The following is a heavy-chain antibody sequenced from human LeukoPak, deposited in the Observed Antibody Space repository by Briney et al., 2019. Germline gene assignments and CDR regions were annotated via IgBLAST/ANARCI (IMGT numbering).Heavy chain of an antibody. CDR2: ISSSGSTI. CDR3: ARAPTHYYDSSGYYIDPYFDY. J-gene: IGHJ4*02. CDR1: GFTFSDYS. V-gene: IGHV3-11*04. D-gene: IGHD3-22*01. Sequence: GGSLRLSCAASGFTFSDYSMSWIRQAPGKGLEWVSYISSSGSTIYYADSVKGRFTISRDNAKNSLYLKMNSLRAEDTAVYYCARAPTHYYDSSGYYIDPYFDYWGQGTLVTVSS.